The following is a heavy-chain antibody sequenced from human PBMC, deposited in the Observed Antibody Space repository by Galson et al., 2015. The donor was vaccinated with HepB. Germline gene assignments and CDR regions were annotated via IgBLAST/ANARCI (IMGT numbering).Heavy chain of an antibody. V-gene: IGHV4-39*01. Sequence: LSLTCTVSGGSISSSSYYWGWIRQPPGKGLEWIGSIYYSGSTYYNPSLKSRVTISVDTSKNQFSLKLSSVTAADTAVYYCARIRGWYDFDYWGQGTLVTVSS. CDR1: GGSISSSSYY. CDR3: ARIRGWYDFDY. D-gene: IGHD6-19*01. CDR2: IYYSGST. J-gene: IGHJ4*02.